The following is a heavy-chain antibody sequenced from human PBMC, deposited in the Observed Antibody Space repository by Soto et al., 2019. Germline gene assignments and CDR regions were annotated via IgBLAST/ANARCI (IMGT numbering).Heavy chain of an antibody. Sequence: SETLSLTCAVYGGSFSGYYWSWIRQPPGKGLEWIGEINHSGSTNYNPSLKSRVTISVDTSKNQFSLKLSSVTAAGTAVYYCARARIFGVVITKYYYYGMDVWGQGTTVTVSS. CDR3: ARARIFGVVITKYYYYGMDV. D-gene: IGHD3-3*01. V-gene: IGHV4-34*01. J-gene: IGHJ6*02. CDR1: GGSFSGYY. CDR2: INHSGST.